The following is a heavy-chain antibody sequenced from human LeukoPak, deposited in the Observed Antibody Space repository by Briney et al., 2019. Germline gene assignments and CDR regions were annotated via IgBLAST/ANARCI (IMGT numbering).Heavy chain of an antibody. D-gene: IGHD1-1*01. CDR1: GFTFDDYA. Sequence: GGSLRLSCAASGFTFDDYAMHWVRRAPGKGLEWVSGISWNSGSIGYADSVKGRFTISRDNAKNSLYLQMNSLRAEDMALYYCAKDTSLEPEMAFDIWGQGTMVTVSS. V-gene: IGHV3-9*03. CDR2: ISWNSGSI. CDR3: AKDTSLEPEMAFDI. J-gene: IGHJ3*02.